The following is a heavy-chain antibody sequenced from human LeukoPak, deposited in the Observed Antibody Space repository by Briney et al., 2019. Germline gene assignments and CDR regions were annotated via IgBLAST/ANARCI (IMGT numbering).Heavy chain of an antibody. CDR1: GGTFSSYA. V-gene: IGHV1-2*02. CDR2: INPNSGGT. J-gene: IGHJ4*02. Sequence: GASVKVSCKASGGTFSSYAISWVRQAPGQGLEWMGWINPNSGGTNYAQKFQGRVTMTRDTSISTAYMELSRLRSDDTAVYYCARDLSSSSGNWGQGTLVTVSS. CDR3: ARDLSSSSGN. D-gene: IGHD6-6*01.